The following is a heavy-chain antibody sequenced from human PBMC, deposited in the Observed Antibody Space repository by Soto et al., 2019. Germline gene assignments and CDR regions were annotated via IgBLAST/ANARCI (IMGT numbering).Heavy chain of an antibody. J-gene: IGHJ6*02. CDR1: GGSFSGYY. CDR2: INHSGNT. V-gene: IGHV4-34*01. Sequence: QVQLQQWGAGLLKPSETLSLTCAVYGGSFSGYYWSWLRQPPGKGPEWIGEINHSGNTKYNPSLESRVTISVDTSKNQFSLKLNPVSAADTAVYYCARTGGMDVWSQGATVTVSS. CDR3: ARTGGMDV.